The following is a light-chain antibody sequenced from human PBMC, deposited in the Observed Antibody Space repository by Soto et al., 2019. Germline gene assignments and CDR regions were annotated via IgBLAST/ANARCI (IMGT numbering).Light chain of an antibody. V-gene: IGKV3-20*01. J-gene: IGKJ1*01. CDR3: QHYGETLWT. CDR2: GAS. Sequence: EIVMTQTPATLSVSPGERATLSCRASQSVSSNLAWYQQKPGQAPRLLIYGASSRATDIPDRFSGSGSGTDFTLTISRLEPEDSALYYCQHYGETLWTFGQGTKVDIK. CDR1: QSVSSN.